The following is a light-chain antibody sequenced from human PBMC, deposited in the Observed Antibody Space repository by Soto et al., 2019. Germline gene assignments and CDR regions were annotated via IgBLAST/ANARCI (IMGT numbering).Light chain of an antibody. Sequence: EIMMTQSPATLSVSPGERATLSCRASQSVSSNLAWYQQKPGQAPRLLIYGASTRATGIPARFSGSGSGTEFSLTISSLQSEDFAVYYCQQYNNWRTFGQGTKVDI. J-gene: IGKJ1*01. V-gene: IGKV3-15*01. CDR2: GAS. CDR1: QSVSSN. CDR3: QQYNNWRT.